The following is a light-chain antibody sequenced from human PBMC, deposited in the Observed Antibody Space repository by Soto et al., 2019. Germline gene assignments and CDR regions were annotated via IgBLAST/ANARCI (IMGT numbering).Light chain of an antibody. CDR3: QQRSNWPPLIT. CDR1: QSVSSY. CDR2: DAS. Sequence: EIVLTQSPATLSLSPGERATLSCRASQSVSSYLAWYQQKPGQAPRLLIYDASNRATGIPARFSGSGSGTDFTLTISRLEPEEFAVYYCQQRSNWPPLITFGQGTRLEI. V-gene: IGKV3-11*01. J-gene: IGKJ5*01.